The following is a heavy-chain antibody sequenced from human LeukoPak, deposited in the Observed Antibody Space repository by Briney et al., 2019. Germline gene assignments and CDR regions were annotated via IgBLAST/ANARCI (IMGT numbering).Heavy chain of an antibody. CDR3: ARPPVYDFWSGYRF. CDR1: GFTFSSYA. D-gene: IGHD3-3*01. CDR2: ISYDGSNK. V-gene: IGHV3-30*04. Sequence: GRSLRLSCAASGFTFSSYAMHWVRQAPGKGREWVAVISYDGSNKYYADSVKGRFTISRDNSKNTLYLQMNSLRAEDTAVYYCARPPVYDFWSGYRFWGQGTLVTVSS. J-gene: IGHJ4*02.